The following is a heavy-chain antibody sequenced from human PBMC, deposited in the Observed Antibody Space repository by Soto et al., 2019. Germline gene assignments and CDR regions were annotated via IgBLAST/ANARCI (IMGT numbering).Heavy chain of an antibody. CDR2: ISAYNGNT. V-gene: IGHV1-18*01. Sequence: ASVKVSCKASGYTFTNFGISWVRQAPGQGLEWMGWISAYNGNTNYAQKFQGRVTMTTDTSTSTAYMELSSLRSEDTAVYYCARAPGGPGIAEYWGQGTLVTVSS. D-gene: IGHD6-13*01. J-gene: IGHJ4*02. CDR3: ARAPGGPGIAEY. CDR1: GYTFTNFG.